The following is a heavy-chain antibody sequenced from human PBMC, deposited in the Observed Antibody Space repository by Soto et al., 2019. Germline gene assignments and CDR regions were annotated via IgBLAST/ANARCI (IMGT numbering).Heavy chain of an antibody. CDR3: ARDRYHDSSGRFDY. D-gene: IGHD3-22*01. CDR2: ISSSGSTI. CDR1: GFTFSSYE. J-gene: IGHJ4*02. V-gene: IGHV3-48*03. Sequence: PGGSLRLSCAASGFTFSSYEMNWVRQAPGKGLEWVSYISSSGSTIYYTDSVKGRFTISRDNAKNSLYLQMNSLRAEDTAVYYCARDRYHDSSGRFDYWGQGTLLTVSS.